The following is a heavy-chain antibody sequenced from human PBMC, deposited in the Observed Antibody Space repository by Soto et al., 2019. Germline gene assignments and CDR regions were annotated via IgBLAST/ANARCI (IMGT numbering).Heavy chain of an antibody. CDR2: INAGSGNT. D-gene: IGHD6-13*01. Sequence: QVQLVQSGAEVKKPGASVKVSCKASGYTFTNYAIHWVRQAPGQRLEWMGWINAGSGNTKYSQRFEGRVSITRDTSASPAYMEVSSLTSEDTAVYYCACEQQLATFQQWGQGTLVTVSS. CDR3: ACEQQLATFQQ. CDR1: GYTFTNYA. V-gene: IGHV1-3*01. J-gene: IGHJ1*01.